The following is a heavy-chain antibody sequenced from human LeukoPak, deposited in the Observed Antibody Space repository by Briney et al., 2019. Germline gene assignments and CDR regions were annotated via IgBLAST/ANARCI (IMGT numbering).Heavy chain of an antibody. CDR2: IYYTGST. Sequence: SQTLSPTCTVSGPSISSGGYYWSRLRQHPGKGLEWIRYIYYTGSTYYNPSLKSRVNISVDTSKNQFSLKLSSVTAADTAVYYCARVFYDSSGYYHYYYGMDGWGEGTTVTVSS. CDR3: ARVFYDSSGYYHYYYGMDG. J-gene: IGHJ6*04. CDR1: GPSISSGGYY. V-gene: IGHV4-31*03. D-gene: IGHD3-22*01.